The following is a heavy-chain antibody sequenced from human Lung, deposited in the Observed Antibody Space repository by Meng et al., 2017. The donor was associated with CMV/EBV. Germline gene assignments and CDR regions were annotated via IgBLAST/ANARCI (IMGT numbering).Heavy chain of an antibody. V-gene: IGHV1-8*01. J-gene: IGHJ5*02. CDR3: ARGYCSGGSCPVFDP. CDR2: MNPNSGNT. Sequence: AEGKKPGASVKVSCKASGNTFTSYDINWVRKSTGQGLEWMGWMNPNSGNTGYAQKFQGRVTMTRNTSISTAYMELSSLRSEDTAVYYCARGYCSGGSCPVFDPWGQGTLVTVSS. CDR1: GNTFTSYD. D-gene: IGHD2-15*01.